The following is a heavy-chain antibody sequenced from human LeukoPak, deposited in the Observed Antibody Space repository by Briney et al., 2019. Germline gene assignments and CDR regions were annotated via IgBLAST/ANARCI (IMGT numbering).Heavy chain of an antibody. D-gene: IGHD5-18*01. CDR2: IYPGDSDT. J-gene: IGHJ5*02. Sequence: GESLKISCKGSGYSFTSYWIGWVRQMPGKGLEWMGIIYPGDSDTRYSPSFQGQVTISAAKSISTAYLQWSSLKASDTAMYYCARLPEDTAMALGYWLDPWGQGTLVTVSS. CDR3: ARLPEDTAMALGYWLDP. CDR1: GYSFTSYW. V-gene: IGHV5-51*01.